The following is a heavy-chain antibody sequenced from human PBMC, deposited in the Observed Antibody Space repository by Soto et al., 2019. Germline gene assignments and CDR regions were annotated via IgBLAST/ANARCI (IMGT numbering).Heavy chain of an antibody. CDR2: ISGSGDST. J-gene: IGHJ4*02. CDR1: GFTSSSYA. D-gene: IGHD3-22*01. V-gene: IGHV3-23*01. Sequence: XXSLRLSFAASGFTSSSYAMHWVLQAPGKGLEWVSVISGSGDSTYYADSVKGRFTISRHNSKNTLYLQMNSLRAEDTAVYYCAREGLVYYDSSGYYSLWGQGTLVTVSS. CDR3: AREGLVYYDSSGYYSL.